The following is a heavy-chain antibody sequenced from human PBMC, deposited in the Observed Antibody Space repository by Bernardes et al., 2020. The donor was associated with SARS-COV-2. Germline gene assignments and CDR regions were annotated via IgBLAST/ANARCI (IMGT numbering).Heavy chain of an antibody. V-gene: IGHV4-59*04. D-gene: IGHD3-10*01. Sequence: GSLRLSCAASGFTFSSYSVNWVRQAPGKGLEYIGDIYNTGSTYYNPSPEGRLTISVDTSKNQFSLNLRSVTATDTAVYFCATASRGAVDYWGQGTLVTVS. J-gene: IGHJ4*02. CDR1: GFTFSSYSVN. CDR2: IYNTGST. CDR3: ATASRGAVDY.